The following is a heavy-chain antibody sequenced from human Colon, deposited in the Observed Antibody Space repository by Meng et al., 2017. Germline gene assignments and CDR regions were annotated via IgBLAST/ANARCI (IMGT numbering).Heavy chain of an antibody. CDR1: GGSVSSGSHY. V-gene: IGHV4-61*01. CDR2: MFHSGTT. J-gene: IGHJ4*02. D-gene: IGHD6-19*01. CDR3: ARLIAGWPFYFDY. Sequence: QGVLSGWGPRLVRPSETLSRPCNGSGGSVSSGSHYWSWIRQPPGKGLEWIGYMFHSGTTKYNPSLKSRVSMSVDTTKNQFYLKLTSVTVADTAVFYCARLIAGWPFYFDYWGQGILVTVSS.